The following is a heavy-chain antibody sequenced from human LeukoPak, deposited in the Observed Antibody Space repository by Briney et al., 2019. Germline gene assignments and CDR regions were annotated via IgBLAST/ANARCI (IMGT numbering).Heavy chain of an antibody. V-gene: IGHV1-18*04. Sequence: ASVKVSCKASGYTFTDYYMHWVRQAPGQGLEWMGWISAYYGNTTYAQKFQGRVTMTTDTSTSTAYMELRSLRSDDTAVYYCARDPNAMVTSLFDYWGQGTLVTVSS. CDR3: ARDPNAMVTSLFDY. J-gene: IGHJ4*02. CDR2: ISAYYGNT. D-gene: IGHD5-18*01. CDR1: GYTFTDYY.